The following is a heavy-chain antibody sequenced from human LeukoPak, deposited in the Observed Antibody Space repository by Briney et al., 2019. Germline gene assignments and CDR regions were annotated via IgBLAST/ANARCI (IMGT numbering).Heavy chain of an antibody. Sequence: GGSLRLSCAASGFTFSSYGMHWVRQAPGKGLEWVAVISYDGSNKYYADSVKGRFTISRDNSKNTLYLQMNSLRAEDTAVYYCAKDKPLGNIVATKYLDYWGQGTLVTVSS. CDR1: GFTFSSYG. D-gene: IGHD5-12*01. CDR3: AKDKPLGNIVATKYLDY. J-gene: IGHJ4*02. CDR2: ISYDGSNK. V-gene: IGHV3-30*18.